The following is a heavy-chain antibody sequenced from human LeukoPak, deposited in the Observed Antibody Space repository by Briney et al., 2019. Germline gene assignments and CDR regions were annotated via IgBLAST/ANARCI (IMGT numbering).Heavy chain of an antibody. CDR3: AREGVVVPAANLPKYDAAHFDY. D-gene: IGHD2-2*01. Sequence: GGSLRLSCAASGFTFSSYSMNWVRQAPGKGLEWVSSISSSSSYIYYADSVKGRFTISRDNAKNSLYLQMNSLRAEDTAVYYCAREGVVVPAANLPKYDAAHFDYWGQGTLVTVSS. J-gene: IGHJ4*02. CDR1: GFTFSSYS. V-gene: IGHV3-21*01. CDR2: ISSSSSYI.